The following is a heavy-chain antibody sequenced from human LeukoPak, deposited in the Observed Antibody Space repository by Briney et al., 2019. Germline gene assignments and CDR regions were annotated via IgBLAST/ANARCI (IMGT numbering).Heavy chain of an antibody. V-gene: IGHV5-51*01. CDR3: ARQFYYGSGSYIYPYYFDY. CDR1: GYSFTSYW. CDR2: IYPGDSDT. Sequence: GESLKISCEGSGYSFTSYWIGWVRQMPGKGLEWMGIIYPGDSDTRYSPSFQGQVTISADKSISTAYLQWSSLKASDTAMYYCARQFYYGSGSYIYPYYFDYWGQGTLVTVSS. D-gene: IGHD3-10*01. J-gene: IGHJ4*02.